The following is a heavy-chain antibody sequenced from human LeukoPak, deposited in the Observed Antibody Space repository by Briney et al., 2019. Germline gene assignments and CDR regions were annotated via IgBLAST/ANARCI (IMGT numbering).Heavy chain of an antibody. CDR1: GGSISSRTYY. V-gene: IGHV4-39*07. D-gene: IGHD2/OR15-2a*01. Sequence: PSETLSLTCTVSGGSISSRTYYWGWIRQPPGKGLEWIGSIYYTGSTFYNPSLKSRVTISVDTSKNQFSVKLSSVTAADAAVYFCAREWTTWGAFDTWGQGTMVTVSS. CDR3: AREWTTWGAFDT. J-gene: IGHJ3*02. CDR2: IYYTGST.